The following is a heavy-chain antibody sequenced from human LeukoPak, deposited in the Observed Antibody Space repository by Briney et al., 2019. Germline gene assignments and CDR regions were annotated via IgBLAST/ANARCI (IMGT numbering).Heavy chain of an antibody. Sequence: ASVKVSCKASGGTFSSYAISWVRQAPGQGLEWMGGIIPIFGTANYAQKFQGRVTITADESTSTAYMELSSLRSEDTAVYYCARARPASYSSSWYEYWGQGTLVTVSS. J-gene: IGHJ4*02. CDR2: IIPIFGTA. CDR1: GGTFSSYA. CDR3: ARARPASYSSSWYEY. V-gene: IGHV1-69*13. D-gene: IGHD6-13*01.